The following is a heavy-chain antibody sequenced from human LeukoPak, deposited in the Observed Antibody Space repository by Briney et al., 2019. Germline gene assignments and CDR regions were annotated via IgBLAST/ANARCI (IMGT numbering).Heavy chain of an antibody. CDR1: GYTFTKNY. D-gene: IGHD6-13*01. Sequence: ASVKVSCKASGYTFTKNYIHWVRQAPGQGLEWMGIINPSGGTTRYAQKFQGRVNLTRDTSTSTVYMELSSLRSEDTAIHYCARGGYSSSWSFDHWGQGTLVTVSS. V-gene: IGHV1-46*01. CDR2: INPSGGTT. CDR3: ARGGYSSSWSFDH. J-gene: IGHJ4*02.